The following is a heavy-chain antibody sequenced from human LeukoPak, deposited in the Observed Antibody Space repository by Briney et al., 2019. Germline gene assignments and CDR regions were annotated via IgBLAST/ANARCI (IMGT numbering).Heavy chain of an antibody. V-gene: IGHV3-53*01. CDR3: ARDKLLSGYSSRGLTGRPDAFDI. J-gene: IGHJ3*02. CDR1: GFTVNSNY. CDR2: IYSGGST. D-gene: IGHD6-13*01. Sequence: GGSLRLSCAASGFTVNSNYMSWVRQAPGKGLEWISFIYSGGSTYHADSVKGRFTISGDNSKNTLYLQMNSLRAEDTAVYYCARDKLLSGYSSRGLTGRPDAFDIWGQGTMVTVSS.